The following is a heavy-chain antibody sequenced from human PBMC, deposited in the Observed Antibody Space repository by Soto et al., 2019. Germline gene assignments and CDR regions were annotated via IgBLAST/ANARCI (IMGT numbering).Heavy chain of an antibody. CDR3: ARGRYKWTYGTFDY. D-gene: IGHD1-7*01. V-gene: IGHV4-31*03. CDR1: GGSISSGGYY. Sequence: ASETLSLTCTVSGGSISSGGYYRSWIRQHPGKGLEWIGYIYYSGSTYYNPSLKSRVTISVDTSKNQFSLKLSSVTAADTAVYYCARGRYKWTYGTFDYWGKGTLVTVSS. CDR2: IYYSGST. J-gene: IGHJ4*02.